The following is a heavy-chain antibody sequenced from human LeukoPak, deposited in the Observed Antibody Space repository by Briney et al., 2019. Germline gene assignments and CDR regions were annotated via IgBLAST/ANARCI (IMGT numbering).Heavy chain of an antibody. D-gene: IGHD3-10*01. Sequence: ASVKVSCKASGYTFSNNDINWVRQATGQGLEWMGWMNPISGNTGFAQKFQGRVTMTSDMSTTTVYMQLSSLRSEDTAIYYCARGATLFGYWGQGTLVTVSS. CDR2: MNPISGNT. V-gene: IGHV1-8*02. CDR3: ARGATLFGY. CDR1: GYTFSNND. J-gene: IGHJ4*02.